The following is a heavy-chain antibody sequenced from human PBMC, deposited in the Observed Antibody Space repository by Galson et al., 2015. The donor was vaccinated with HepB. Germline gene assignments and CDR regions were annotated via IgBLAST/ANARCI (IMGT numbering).Heavy chain of an antibody. D-gene: IGHD2/OR15-2a*01. J-gene: IGHJ5*02. Sequence: SVKVSCKASRYSFTGYYMHWVRQAPGQGLEWMGRINPKSGGTNYAQKFQGRVTMTRDTSISTVYMELSRLRFDDTAVYYCAGGGAVLGTKFNWFDPWGQGTLVTVSS. CDR3: AGGGAVLGTKFNWFDP. CDR2: INPKSGGT. V-gene: IGHV1-2*06. CDR1: RYSFTGYY.